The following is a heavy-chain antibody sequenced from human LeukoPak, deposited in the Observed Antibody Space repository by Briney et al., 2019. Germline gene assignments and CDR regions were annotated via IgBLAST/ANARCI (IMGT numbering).Heavy chain of an antibody. Sequence: PGGSLRLSCAASGFTFSSYAMHWVRQAPGKGLEWVAVISYDGSNKYYADSVKGRFTISRDNSKNTLYLQMNSLRAEDTAVYYCAREQTNSLISYDFWSGYVDYWGQGTLVTVSS. CDR3: AREQTNSLISYDFWSGYVDY. CDR2: ISYDGSNK. D-gene: IGHD3-3*01. CDR1: GFTFSSYA. J-gene: IGHJ4*02. V-gene: IGHV3-30*04.